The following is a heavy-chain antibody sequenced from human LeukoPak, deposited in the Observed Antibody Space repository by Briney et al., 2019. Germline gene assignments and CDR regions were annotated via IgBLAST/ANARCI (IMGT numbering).Heavy chain of an antibody. D-gene: IGHD6-19*01. Sequence: SETLSLTCTVSGGSISSYYWSWLRQPAGKGLEWIGRIYTSGSTNYNPSLKSRVTMSVDTSKNQFSLKLSSVTAADTAVYYRARDRRYSSEVDNWFDPWGQGTLVTVSS. CDR2: IYTSGST. CDR1: GGSISSYY. J-gene: IGHJ5*02. V-gene: IGHV4-4*07. CDR3: ARDRRYSSEVDNWFDP.